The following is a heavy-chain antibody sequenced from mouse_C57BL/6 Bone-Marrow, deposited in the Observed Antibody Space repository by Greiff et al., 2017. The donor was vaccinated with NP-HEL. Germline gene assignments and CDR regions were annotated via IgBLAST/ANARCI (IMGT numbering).Heavy chain of an antibody. Sequence: VQLQQPGAELVKPGASVKLSCKASGYTFTSYWMHWVKQRPGQGLEWIGMIHPNSGSTNYNEKFKSKATLTVDKSSSTAYMQLSSLTSEDSAVYYCARHGSSYEDFDYWGQGTTLTVSS. CDR2: IHPNSGST. CDR1: GYTFTSYW. D-gene: IGHD1-1*01. J-gene: IGHJ2*01. V-gene: IGHV1-64*01. CDR3: ARHGSSYEDFDY.